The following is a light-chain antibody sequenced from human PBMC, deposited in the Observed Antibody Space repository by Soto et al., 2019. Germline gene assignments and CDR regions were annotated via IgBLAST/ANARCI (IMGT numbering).Light chain of an antibody. CDR3: QQYKNWPPIT. Sequence: EIVMTQSPATLSVSPGEGATLSCRASQSLSSSLAWYQQKPGQASRLLVYGASTRATGIPARFSGSGSGTEFTLTISSLQSEDFAVYYCQQYKNWPPITVGQGTRLEIK. CDR2: GAS. J-gene: IGKJ5*01. V-gene: IGKV3-15*01. CDR1: QSLSSS.